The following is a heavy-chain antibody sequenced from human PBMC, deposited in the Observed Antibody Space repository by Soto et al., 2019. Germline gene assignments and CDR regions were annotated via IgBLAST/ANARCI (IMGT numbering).Heavy chain of an antibody. D-gene: IGHD3-3*01. J-gene: IGHJ6*04. Sequence: GGSLRLSCAASGFTFSNYEMNWVRQSPGKGLEWVSYISPSGTTIYYAEFVKGRFTISRDNVKNSLYLQMNSLRAEDTAVYHCARDAHSDDIWSGYSYGMDVWGKGTTVTGLL. CDR3: ARDAHSDDIWSGYSYGMDV. CDR2: ISPSGTTI. CDR1: GFTFSNYE. V-gene: IGHV3-48*03.